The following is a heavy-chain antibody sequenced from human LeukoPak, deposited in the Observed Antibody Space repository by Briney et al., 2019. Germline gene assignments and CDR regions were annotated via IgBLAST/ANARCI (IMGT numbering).Heavy chain of an antibody. J-gene: IGHJ4*02. CDR1: GGSISSSSYY. CDR2: IYYSGST. D-gene: IGHD6-13*01. CDR3: ARASGIAAAFDY. Sequence: PSETLSLTCTVSGGSISSSSYYWGWIRQPPGKGLEWIGSIYYSGSTYYNPSLKSRVTISVDTSKNQFSLKLSSVTAADTAVYYCARASGIAAAFDYWGQGTLVTVSS. V-gene: IGHV4-39*07.